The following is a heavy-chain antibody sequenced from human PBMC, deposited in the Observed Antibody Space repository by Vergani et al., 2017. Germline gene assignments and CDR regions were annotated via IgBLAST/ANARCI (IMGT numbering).Heavy chain of an antibody. D-gene: IGHD3-22*01. CDR1: GGSISSSSYY. Sequence: QLQLQESGPGLVKPSETLSLTCTVSGGSISSSSYYWGWIRQPPGKGLEWIGSIYYSGSTYYNPSLKSRVTISVDTSKNQFSLKLSSVTAADTAVYYCARDPHPYDSSGPIDYWGQGTLVTVSS. CDR3: ARDPHPYDSSGPIDY. V-gene: IGHV4-39*07. CDR2: IYYSGST. J-gene: IGHJ4*02.